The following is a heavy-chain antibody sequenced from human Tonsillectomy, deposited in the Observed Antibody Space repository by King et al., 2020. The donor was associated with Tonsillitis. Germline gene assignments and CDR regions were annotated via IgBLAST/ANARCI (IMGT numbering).Heavy chain of an antibody. Sequence: VQLVESGGGLVKPGRSLRLSCTASGFTFGDYAMSWFRQAPGKGLEWVGFIRSKAYGGTTEYAASVKGRFTISRDDSKSNAYLQMNSLKTEDTAVSYCTRDCETLWFAELFPYYFDYWGQGTLFTVSS. D-gene: IGHD3-10*01. J-gene: IGHJ4*02. CDR2: IRSKAYGGTT. CDR1: GFTFGDYA. CDR3: TRDCETLWFAELFPYYFDY. V-gene: IGHV3-49*05.